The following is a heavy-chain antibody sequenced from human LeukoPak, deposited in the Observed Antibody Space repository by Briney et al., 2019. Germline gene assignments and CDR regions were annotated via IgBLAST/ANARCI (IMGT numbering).Heavy chain of an antibody. CDR2: IDPSDSYT. D-gene: IGHD5-12*01. Sequence: GESLKISWKGSGYSFNSYWISWVRQMPGKGLEWMGRIDPSDSYTNYSPSFQGHVTISADKSISTAYLQWSSLKASDTAMYYCARGWGYDRAFDIWGQGTMVTVSS. J-gene: IGHJ3*02. CDR1: GYSFNSYW. CDR3: ARGWGYDRAFDI. V-gene: IGHV5-10-1*01.